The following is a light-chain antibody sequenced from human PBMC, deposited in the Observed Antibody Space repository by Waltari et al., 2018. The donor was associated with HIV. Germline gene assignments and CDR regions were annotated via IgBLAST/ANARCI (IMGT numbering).Light chain of an antibody. CDR2: GTK. V-gene: IGLV1-40*01. CDR3: QSYDITLSASVV. Sequence: QSVLTQPPSVSGAPGQRVTISCTGSTSNIGADYDVHWYQQIPGTAPKLLISGTKNRPSGVPDRFSASKSGTSASVTITGLQAEDEADYFCQSYDITLSASVVFGGGTKLTVL. J-gene: IGLJ2*01. CDR1: TSNIGADYD.